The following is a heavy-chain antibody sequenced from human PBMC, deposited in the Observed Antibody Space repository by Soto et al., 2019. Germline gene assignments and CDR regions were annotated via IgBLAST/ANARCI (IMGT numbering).Heavy chain of an antibody. CDR3: ARAVGVVLGWFDP. V-gene: IGHV1-69*13. CDR2: IIPIFGTA. Sequence: SVKVSCKTSGYTFSNYAISWVRQAPGQGLEWMGGIIPIFGTANYAQKFQGRVTITADESTSTAYMELRSLRSDDTAVYYCARAVGVVLGWFDPWGQGTLVTVSS. J-gene: IGHJ5*02. D-gene: IGHD3-3*01. CDR1: GYTFSNYA.